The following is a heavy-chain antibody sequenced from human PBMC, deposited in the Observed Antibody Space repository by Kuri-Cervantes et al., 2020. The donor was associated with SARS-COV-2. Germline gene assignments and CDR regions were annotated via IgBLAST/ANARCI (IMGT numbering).Heavy chain of an antibody. CDR1: GFTLSSYS. CDR3: ARDSPDSSSWYYYYYGIDV. D-gene: IGHD6-13*01. V-gene: IGHV3-21*01. J-gene: IGHJ6*02. CDR2: ISSSSSYI. Sequence: GESLKISCAASGFTLSSYSMNWVRQAPGKGLEWVSSISSSSSYIYYADSVKGRFTISRDNAKNSLYLQMNSLRAEDTAVYYCARDSPDSSSWYYYYYGIDVWGQGTTVTVSS.